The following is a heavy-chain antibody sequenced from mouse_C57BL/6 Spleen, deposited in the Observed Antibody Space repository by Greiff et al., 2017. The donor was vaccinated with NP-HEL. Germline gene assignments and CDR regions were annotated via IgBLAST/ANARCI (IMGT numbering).Heavy chain of an antibody. D-gene: IGHD1-1*01. Sequence: QVQLQQSGTELVKPGASVKLSCKASGYTFTSYWMHWVKQRPGQGLEWIGNINPSNGGTNYNEKFKSKATLTVDKSSSTAYMQLSSLTSEDSAVYYCARSGVYYYGSSSDYWGQGTTLTVSS. CDR3: ARSGVYYYGSSSDY. CDR1: GYTFTSYW. V-gene: IGHV1-53*01. J-gene: IGHJ2*01. CDR2: INPSNGGT.